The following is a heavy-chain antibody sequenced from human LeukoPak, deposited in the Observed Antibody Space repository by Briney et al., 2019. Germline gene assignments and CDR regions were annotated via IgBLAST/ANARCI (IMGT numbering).Heavy chain of an antibody. CDR3: ARYSEVYYYVDV. V-gene: IGHV3-21*01. CDR2: IRSYSSYI. CDR1: GFTFSTYN. D-gene: IGHD2-15*01. J-gene: IGHJ6*03. Sequence: KAGGSLRLSCAASGFTFSTYNMNWVRQAPGKGLEWVATIRSYSSYIHYADSVKGRFTISRDDAKKSMFLVMNSLRVEDTAVYFCARYSEVYYYVDVWGTGTTVTVSS.